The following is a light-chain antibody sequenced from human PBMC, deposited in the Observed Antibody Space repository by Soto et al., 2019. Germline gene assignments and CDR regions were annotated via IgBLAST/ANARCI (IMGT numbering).Light chain of an antibody. CDR1: SSNIGSSY. V-gene: IGLV1-47*02. CDR3: AAWHDRVSGYV. Sequence: QSVLTQPPSTSGTPGQRVTISCSGSSSNIGSSYVFWFQHLPGTAPKLLMYNNNQRPSGVPDRVSASKSGTSASLAISGLRSEDEADHYCAAWHDRVSGYVFGTGTKVTVL. J-gene: IGLJ1*01. CDR2: NNN.